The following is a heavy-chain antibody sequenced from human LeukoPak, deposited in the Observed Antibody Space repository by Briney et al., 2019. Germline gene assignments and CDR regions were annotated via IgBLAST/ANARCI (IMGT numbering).Heavy chain of an antibody. CDR1: GYTFTGYY. CDR3: ARDWSRVPANYYFDY. Sequence: ASVTVSCKASGYTFTGYYMHWVRQAPGQGLEWMGWINPNSGGTNYAQKFQGRVTMTRDTSISTAYMELSRLRSDDTAVYYCARDWSRVPANYYFDYWGQGTLVTVSS. J-gene: IGHJ4*02. CDR2: INPNSGGT. V-gene: IGHV1-2*02. D-gene: IGHD2-2*01.